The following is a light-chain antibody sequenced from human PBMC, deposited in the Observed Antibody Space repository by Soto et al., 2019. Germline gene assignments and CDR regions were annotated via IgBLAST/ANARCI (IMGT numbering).Light chain of an antibody. V-gene: IGKV3-15*01. CDR3: QQYGTSPPGT. Sequence: ELVMTQSPATLSVSPGERATLSCRASQSFSSNVAWYQQKPGQAPRLLIYGTSTRVTGIPARFSGSGSGTEFTLTISSLQSEDFAVYYCQQYGTSPPGTFGQGTKVDIK. J-gene: IGKJ1*01. CDR1: QSFSSN. CDR2: GTS.